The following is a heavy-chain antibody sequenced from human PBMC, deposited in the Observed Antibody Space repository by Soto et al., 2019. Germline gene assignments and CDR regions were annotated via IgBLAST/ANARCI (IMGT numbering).Heavy chain of an antibody. J-gene: IGHJ4*02. Sequence: VQLAESGGGLVQPGGSLRLSCTASEFTFSAHWMHWVRQAPGKGLMWVSRLNEDGSQTYHAESLKGRFAISRDNAKNILFLPMTSLRVDDTTIYFCARGARDWNGSDYWGQGILVTVSS. CDR1: EFTFSAHW. V-gene: IGHV3-74*01. CDR3: ARGARDWNGSDY. D-gene: IGHD1-1*01. CDR2: LNEDGSQT.